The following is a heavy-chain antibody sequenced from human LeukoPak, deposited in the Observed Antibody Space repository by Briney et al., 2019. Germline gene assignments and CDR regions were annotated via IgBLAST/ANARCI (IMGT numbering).Heavy chain of an antibody. CDR1: GGTFSSYA. V-gene: IGHV3-15*01. CDR3: TTDPLTVVPAATFDY. CDR2: IKSKTDGGTT. Sequence: SCKASGGTFSSYAISWVRQAPGKGLEWVGRIKSKTDGGTTDYAAPVKGRFTISRDDSKNTLYLQMNSLKTEDTAVYYCTTDPLTVVPAATFDYWGQGTLVTVSS. J-gene: IGHJ4*02. D-gene: IGHD2-2*01.